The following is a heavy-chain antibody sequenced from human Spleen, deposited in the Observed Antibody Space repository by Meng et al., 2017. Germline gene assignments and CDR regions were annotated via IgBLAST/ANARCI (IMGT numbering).Heavy chain of an antibody. CDR3: AREMAPSNYGRFDP. J-gene: IGHJ5*02. D-gene: IGHD1-26*01. V-gene: IGHV3-33*01. Sequence: VQLVESGGALVQPGRSLRLSCAASGFILRNYGMHWVRQAPGKGLEWVAVIWYDGSNKYYADSVKGRFTISRDDSTNTVYLQMNSLRDEDTALYYCAREMAPSNYGRFDPWGQGTLVTVSS. CDR1: GFILRNYG. CDR2: IWYDGSNK.